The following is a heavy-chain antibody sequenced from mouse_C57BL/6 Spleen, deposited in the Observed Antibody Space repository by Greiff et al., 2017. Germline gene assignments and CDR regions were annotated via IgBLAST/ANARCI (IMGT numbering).Heavy chain of an antibody. CDR2: IDPNSGGT. D-gene: IGHD3-3*01. Sequence: QVQLQQPGAELVKPGASVKLSCKASGYTFTSYWMHWVKQRPGRGLEWIGGIDPNSGGTKYNEKFKSKATLTVDKPSSTAYMQLSSLTSEDSAVYYCARRGWDDAMDYWGQGTSVTVSS. V-gene: IGHV1-72*01. J-gene: IGHJ4*01. CDR1: GYTFTSYW. CDR3: ARRGWDDAMDY.